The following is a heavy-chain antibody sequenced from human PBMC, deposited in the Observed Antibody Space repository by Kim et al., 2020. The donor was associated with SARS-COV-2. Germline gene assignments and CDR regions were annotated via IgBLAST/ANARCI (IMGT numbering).Heavy chain of an antibody. CDR2: ISSSSSTI. V-gene: IGHV3-48*04. D-gene: IGHD3-10*01. CDR3: ARVSYYYGSGSPLA. Sequence: GGSLRLSCAASGFTFSSYSMNWVRQAPGKGLEWVSYISSSSSTIYYAHSVKGRFTISRDNAKNSLYLQMNSLRAEDTAVYYCARVSYYYGSGSPLAWGQGTLVTVSS. J-gene: IGHJ5*02. CDR1: GFTFSSYS.